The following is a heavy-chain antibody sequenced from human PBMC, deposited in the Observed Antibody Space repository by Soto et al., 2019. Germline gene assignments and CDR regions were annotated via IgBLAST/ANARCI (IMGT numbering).Heavy chain of an antibody. V-gene: IGHV3-23*01. D-gene: IGHD3-3*01. CDR1: GITFSNYA. J-gene: IGHJ4*02. CDR2: ITDSGDST. Sequence: SLRLSCASSGITFSNYAMSWVRQAPGKGLERVSGITDSGDSTYSADYVNGRITITSANSKNTLFQQINSITDEDTALYYCAKERPFFDGCFDQWGRGTLVTVSS. CDR3: AKERPFFDGCFDQ.